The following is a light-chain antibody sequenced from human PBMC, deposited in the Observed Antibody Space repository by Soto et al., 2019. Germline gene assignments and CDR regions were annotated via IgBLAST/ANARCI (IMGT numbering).Light chain of an antibody. Sequence: DIQMTQSPSTLSASVGDRVTITCRASQSISNWLAWYQQKPGKAPKLLIYAASTLQSEVPSRFSGSGSGTEFTLTISSLQPDDFATYYCQHYNSYPWTFGQGTKVDIK. J-gene: IGKJ1*01. V-gene: IGKV1-5*01. CDR3: QHYNSYPWT. CDR2: AAS. CDR1: QSISNW.